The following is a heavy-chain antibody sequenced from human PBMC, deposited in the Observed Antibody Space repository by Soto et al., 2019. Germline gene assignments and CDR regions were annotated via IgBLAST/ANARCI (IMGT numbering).Heavy chain of an antibody. CDR3: ARGLSSPGTDYGYFDY. CDR1: GGSISSGGYS. V-gene: IGHV4-30-2*01. J-gene: IGHJ4*02. D-gene: IGHD3-16*01. Sequence: PLETLSLTCAVSGGSISSGGYSWSWIRQPPGKGLEWIGYIYHSGGTYYNPYLKSRVTISVDRSKNQFSLKLSSVTAADTAVYYCARGLSSPGTDYGYFDYWGQGTLVTVSS. CDR2: IYHSGGT.